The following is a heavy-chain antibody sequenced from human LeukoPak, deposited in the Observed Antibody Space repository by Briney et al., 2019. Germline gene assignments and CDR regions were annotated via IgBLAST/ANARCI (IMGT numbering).Heavy chain of an antibody. CDR2: ISSTSAYI. D-gene: IGHD6-19*01. Sequence: KPGGSLRLSCAASGFALNSYSLSWVRQAPGKGLEWVSSISSTSAYIHYADSVKGRFTISRDNVDNVVYLQMSSLGAEDTAVYYCARVAVAGPTGWFDPWGQGTLVTVSS. CDR3: ARVAVAGPTGWFDP. CDR1: GFALNSYS. V-gene: IGHV3-21*01. J-gene: IGHJ5*02.